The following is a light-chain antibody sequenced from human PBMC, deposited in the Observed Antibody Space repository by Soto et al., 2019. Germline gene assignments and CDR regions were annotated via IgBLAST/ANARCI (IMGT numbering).Light chain of an antibody. CDR2: EVT. J-gene: IGLJ1*01. CDR1: SSDVGGYNF. Sequence: QSVLTQPASASGSLGQSITISCTGTSSDVGGYNFVSWYQKKPGKAPKLLIYEVTHRPSGISDRFSGSKSGNTASLAITGLQDEDEASYYCCSYARTTTRVFGTGTKVTVL. CDR3: CSYARTTTRV. V-gene: IGLV2-14*01.